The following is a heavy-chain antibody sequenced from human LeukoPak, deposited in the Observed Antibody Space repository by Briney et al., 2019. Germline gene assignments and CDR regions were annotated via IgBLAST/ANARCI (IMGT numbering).Heavy chain of an antibody. D-gene: IGHD6-13*01. CDR2: ISGSGYST. Sequence: GGSLRLSCAASGFTFSSYAMIWVRQAPGKGLQWVSTISGSGYSTYYADSVKGRFTILSANSKNTVFLQMNSPRAEDTAVYYCARATFSSSWNLYFDYWGQGTPVTVSS. V-gene: IGHV3-23*01. J-gene: IGHJ4*02. CDR3: ARATFSSSWNLYFDY. CDR1: GFTFSSYA.